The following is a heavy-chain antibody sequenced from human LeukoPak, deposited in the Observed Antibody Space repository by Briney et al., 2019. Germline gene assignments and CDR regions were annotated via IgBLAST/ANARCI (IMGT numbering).Heavy chain of an antibody. CDR1: GYSFTSYW. CDR2: IDPSDSYT. D-gene: IGHD4-11*01. Sequence: GESLKISCKGSGYSFTSYWISWVRQMPGKGLEWMGRIDPSDSYTNYSPSFQGHVTISADKSISTAYLQWSSLKASDSAIYYCARQTTMTTNFDSWGQGTLVTVSS. V-gene: IGHV5-10-1*01. CDR3: ARQTTMTTNFDS. J-gene: IGHJ4*02.